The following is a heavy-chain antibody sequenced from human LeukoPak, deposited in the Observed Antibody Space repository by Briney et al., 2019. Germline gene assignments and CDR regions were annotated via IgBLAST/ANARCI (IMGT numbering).Heavy chain of an antibody. CDR3: AKGSYDSSGYHYYYYYYYMDV. Sequence: ASVKVSCKASGYTFTSYDINWVRLATGQWLECMGWMNPNSGNTGYAQKFQGTVTMNRNTSISTAYMELSSLRSEDTAVYYCAKGSYDSSGYHYYYYYYYMDVWGKGTTVTVSS. J-gene: IGHJ6*03. V-gene: IGHV1-8*01. D-gene: IGHD3-22*01. CDR1: GYTFTSYD. CDR2: MNPNSGNT.